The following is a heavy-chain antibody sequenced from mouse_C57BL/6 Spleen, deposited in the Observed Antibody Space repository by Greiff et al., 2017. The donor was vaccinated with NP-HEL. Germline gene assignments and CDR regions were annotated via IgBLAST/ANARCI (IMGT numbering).Heavy chain of an antibody. CDR2: IDPETGGT. CDR1: GYTFTDYE. Sequence: VQLHQSGAELVRPGASVTLSCKASGYTFTDYEMHWVKQTPVHGLEWIGAIDPETGGTAYNQKFKGKAILTADKSSSTAYMELRSLTSEVSAVYYCTRGGYPTHWYFDVWGTGTTVTVSS. CDR3: TRGGYPTHWYFDV. J-gene: IGHJ1*03. V-gene: IGHV1-15*01.